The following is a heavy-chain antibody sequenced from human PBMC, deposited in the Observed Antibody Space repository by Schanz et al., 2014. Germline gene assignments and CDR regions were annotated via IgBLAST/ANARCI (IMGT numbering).Heavy chain of an antibody. D-gene: IGHD3-10*01. Sequence: VQLVESGGGVVRPGGSLRLSCAASGFTFSDYYMAWIRQAPGKGLEWVSHISGSSIHKNYADSVKGRFSISRDNGETSVYLQINSLRVEDTAVYYCARVEVSMVQGLIPSYYFDSWGQGTPVTVSS. CDR2: ISGSSIHK. J-gene: IGHJ4*02. V-gene: IGHV3-11*05. CDR1: GFTFSDYY. CDR3: ARVEVSMVQGLIPSYYFDS.